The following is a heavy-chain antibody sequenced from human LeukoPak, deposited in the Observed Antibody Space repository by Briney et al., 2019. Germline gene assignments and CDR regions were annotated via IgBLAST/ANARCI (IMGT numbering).Heavy chain of an antibody. CDR3: ATGGVHYYDSSADY. V-gene: IGHV3-23*01. J-gene: IGHJ4*02. CDR1: GFTFSSYA. CDR2: VSGSGGST. D-gene: IGHD3-22*01. Sequence: GSLRLSCAASGFTFSSYAMTWVRQAPGKGLEWVSGVSGSGGSTKHADSVKGRFTISRDNAKNSLYLQMDSLRGEDTAVYYCATGGVHYYDSSADYWGQGTLVTVSS.